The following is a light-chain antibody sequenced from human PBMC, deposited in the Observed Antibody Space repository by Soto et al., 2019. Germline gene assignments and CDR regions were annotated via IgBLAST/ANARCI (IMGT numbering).Light chain of an antibody. Sequence: DIQMTQSPSTLSASVGDRVNITCRASQSISGWLAWYQQKPGKAPKLLIYKASNLETGVPSRFSGSGSGTKFSLTISSLQPDDFATYYCQQWVTFGPGTKVDIK. CDR2: KAS. CDR3: QQWVT. J-gene: IGKJ3*01. CDR1: QSISGW. V-gene: IGKV1-5*03.